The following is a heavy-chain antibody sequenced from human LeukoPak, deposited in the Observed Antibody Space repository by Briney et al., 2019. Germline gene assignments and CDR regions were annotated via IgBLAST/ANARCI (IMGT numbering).Heavy chain of an antibody. V-gene: IGHV1-2*02. CDR3: ARVAYYYDSSGENFDY. CDR1: GNTFAGYY. J-gene: IGHJ4*02. D-gene: IGHD3-22*01. CDR2: INPNSGGT. Sequence: ASVKVSCKASGNTFAGYYMHWVRQAPGQGLEWMGWINPNSGGTNYAQKFQGRVTMTRDTSISTAYMELSRLRSDDTAVYYCARVAYYYDSSGENFDYWGQGTLVTVSS.